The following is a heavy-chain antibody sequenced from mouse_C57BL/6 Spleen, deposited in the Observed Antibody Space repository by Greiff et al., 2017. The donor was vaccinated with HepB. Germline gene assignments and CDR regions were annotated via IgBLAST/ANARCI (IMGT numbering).Heavy chain of an antibody. J-gene: IGHJ1*03. Sequence: VQLVESGAELVRPGTSVKMSCKASGYTFTNYWIGWAKQRPGHGLEWIGDIYPGGGYTNYNEKFKGKATLTADKSSSTAYMQFSSLTSEDSAIYYCERRDYYGSSYWYFGGWGTGTTVTVSS. D-gene: IGHD1-1*01. CDR1: GYTFTNYW. V-gene: IGHV1-63*01. CDR3: ERRDYYGSSYWYFGG. CDR2: IYPGGGYT.